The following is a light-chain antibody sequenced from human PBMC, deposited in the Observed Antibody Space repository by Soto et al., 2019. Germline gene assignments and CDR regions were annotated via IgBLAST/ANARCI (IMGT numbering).Light chain of an antibody. CDR2: DAS. CDR1: QDISNY. CDR3: QQYDNLPLT. V-gene: IGKV1-33*01. Sequence: DIQMTQSPSSLSASVGDRVTITCQASQDISNYLNWYQQKPGKAPKLLIYDASKLETGVPSRFSGSGSGTDFTSTISSLHAEDIAKYYCQQYDNLPLTFGGGTKVEIK. J-gene: IGKJ4*01.